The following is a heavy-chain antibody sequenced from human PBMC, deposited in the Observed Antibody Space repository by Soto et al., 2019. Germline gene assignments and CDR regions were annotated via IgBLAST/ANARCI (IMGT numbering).Heavy chain of an antibody. CDR1: GGSISSYY. J-gene: IGHJ4*02. Sequence: PSETLSLTCTVSGGSISSYYWSWIRQPPGKGLEWIGYIYYSGSTNYNPSLKSRVTISVDTSKNQFSLKLSSVTAADTAVYYCARGPLTIFGVVIHDYWGQGTLVTVSS. CDR2: IYYSGST. D-gene: IGHD3-3*01. V-gene: IGHV4-59*01. CDR3: ARGPLTIFGVVIHDY.